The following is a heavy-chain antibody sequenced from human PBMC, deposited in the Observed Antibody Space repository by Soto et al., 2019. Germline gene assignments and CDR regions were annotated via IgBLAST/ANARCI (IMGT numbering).Heavy chain of an antibody. CDR3: ARDPRYSSGWYVGFDP. CDR1: GGSFSSYT. Sequence: SVKVSCKASGGSFSSYTISWVRQAPGQGLEWMGRIIPILGIANYAQKFQGRVTITADKSTSTAYMELSSLRSEDTAVYYCARDPRYSSGWYVGFDPWGQGTLVTVSS. V-gene: IGHV1-69*04. CDR2: IIPILGIA. D-gene: IGHD6-19*01. J-gene: IGHJ5*02.